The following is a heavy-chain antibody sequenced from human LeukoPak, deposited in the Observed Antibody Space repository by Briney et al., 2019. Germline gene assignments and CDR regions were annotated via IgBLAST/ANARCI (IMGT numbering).Heavy chain of an antibody. V-gene: IGHV3-23*01. CDR2: VSGSGGST. Sequence: GGSLRLACAASGFTFSRYAMSWVRQAPGKGLEWVSAVSGSGGSTYYADSVKGLFTISRDNSKNTLYLQMNSLRAEDTAVYYCAKRMIRGVNHDAFDLWGQGTMVTVSS. J-gene: IGHJ3*01. CDR3: AKRMIRGVNHDAFDL. D-gene: IGHD3-10*01. CDR1: GFTFSRYA.